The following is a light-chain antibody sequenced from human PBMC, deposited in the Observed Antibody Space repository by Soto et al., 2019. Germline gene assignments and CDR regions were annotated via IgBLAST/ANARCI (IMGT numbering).Light chain of an antibody. J-gene: IGLJ2*01. CDR2: DVS. CDR1: SSDVGGYNY. Sequence: QSVLTQPASVSGSPGQSITISCTGTSSDVGGYNYVSWYQQHPGKAPKLMIYDVSNRSSGVSKRFSGSKSGNTASLTISGHQAEDESDYYCSSYTSSSTLVVFGGGTKLTVL. CDR3: SSYTSSSTLVV. V-gene: IGLV2-14*01.